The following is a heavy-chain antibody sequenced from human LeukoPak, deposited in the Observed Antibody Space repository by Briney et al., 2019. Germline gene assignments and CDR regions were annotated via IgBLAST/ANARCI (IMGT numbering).Heavy chain of an antibody. CDR1: GGSFSGYY. J-gene: IGHJ6*02. Sequence: SETLSLTCAVYGGSFSGYYWSWIRQPPGKGLEWIGEINHSGSTNYNPSLKSRVTISVDTSKNQFSLKLRSVTAADTAVYYCARDGMDVWGQGTTVTVSS. CDR3: ARDGMDV. V-gene: IGHV4-34*01. CDR2: INHSGST.